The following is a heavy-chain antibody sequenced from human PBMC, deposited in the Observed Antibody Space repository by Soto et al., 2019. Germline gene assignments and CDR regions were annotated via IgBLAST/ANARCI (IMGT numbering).Heavy chain of an antibody. CDR3: ARDPRGYCSGGSSC. Sequence: ESGGGLVKPGGSLRLSCAASGFTFSSYSMNWVRQAPGKGLEWVSSISSSSSYIYYADSVKGRFTISRDNAKNSLYLQMNSLRAEDTAVYYCARDPRGYCSGGSSCWGQGTLVTVSS. V-gene: IGHV3-21*01. CDR1: GFTFSSYS. J-gene: IGHJ4*02. D-gene: IGHD2-15*01. CDR2: ISSSSSYI.